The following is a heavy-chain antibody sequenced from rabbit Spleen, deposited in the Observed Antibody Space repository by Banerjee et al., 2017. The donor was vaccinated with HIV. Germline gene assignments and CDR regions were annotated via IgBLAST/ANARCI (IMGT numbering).Heavy chain of an antibody. J-gene: IGHJ4*01. V-gene: IGHV1S47*01. CDR1: GFSFSDRDV. CDR3: VRDQAGYAGYGPYYFNL. CDR2: IDPIFYNT. D-gene: IGHD7-1*01. Sequence: QEQLEESGGGLVKPEGSLTLTCKASGFSFSDRDVMCWVRQAPGKGLEWIGYIDPIFYNTYYANWVNGRFTISSHNAQNTLYLQLSSLTAADTATYFCVRDQAGYAGYGPYYFNLWGQGTLVTVS.